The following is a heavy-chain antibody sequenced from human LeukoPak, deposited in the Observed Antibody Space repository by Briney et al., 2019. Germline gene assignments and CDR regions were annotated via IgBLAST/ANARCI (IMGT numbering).Heavy chain of an antibody. J-gene: IGHJ4*02. Sequence: GGSLRLSCAASGFSFSSYWMTWVRQAPGKGLEWVANIKEDGSEKYYVDSVKGRFTISRDNAKNSLYLQMNSLRAEDTAVYYCARVKRYYDILKDYWGQGTLVTVSS. D-gene: IGHD3-9*01. V-gene: IGHV3-7*01. CDR2: IKEDGSEK. CDR3: ARVKRYYDILKDY. CDR1: GFSFSSYW.